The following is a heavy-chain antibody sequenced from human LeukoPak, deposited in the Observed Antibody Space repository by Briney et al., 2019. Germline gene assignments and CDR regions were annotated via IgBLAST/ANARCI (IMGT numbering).Heavy chain of an antibody. Sequence: GGSLRLSCAASGFTFSSHAMNWVRQPPGKGLDWVSSIDKSGDGAFYADSVKGRFTISRDNSKNTLYLQMNSLRREDTAVYYCARRGGTSGWGAFDIWGQGTMVTVSS. V-gene: IGHV3-23*01. D-gene: IGHD2-2*01. J-gene: IGHJ3*02. CDR2: IDKSGDGA. CDR3: ARRGGTSGWGAFDI. CDR1: GFTFSSHA.